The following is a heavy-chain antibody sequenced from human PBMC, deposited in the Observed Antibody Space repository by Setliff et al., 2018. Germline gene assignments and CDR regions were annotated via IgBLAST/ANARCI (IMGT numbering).Heavy chain of an antibody. CDR1: GLTFSSDA. Sequence: PGGSLRLSCAASGLTFSSDAMTWVRQTPGKGLEWVSVISSDGSSIYYADSVKGRFTISRDNSKNSLSLQMNSLRTEDTAVYYCTRDVYDFRTGEAGPWGQGARVTVSS. CDR3: TRDVYDFRTGEAGP. J-gene: IGHJ5*02. D-gene: IGHD3-3*01. V-gene: IGHV3-23*03. CDR2: ISSDGSSI.